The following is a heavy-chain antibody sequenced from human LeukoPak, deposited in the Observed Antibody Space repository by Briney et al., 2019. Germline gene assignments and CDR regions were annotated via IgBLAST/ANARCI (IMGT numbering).Heavy chain of an antibody. J-gene: IGHJ4*02. CDR1: GGTFSSYA. CDR3: AAWTDGGDHDY. D-gene: IGHD1-1*01. V-gene: IGHV1-69*01. CDR2: IIPIFGTA. Sequence: SVNVSCKASGGTFSSYAISWVRQAPGQGLEWMGGIIPIFGTANYAQKFQGRVTITADESTSTAYMELGSLRSEDTAVYYCAAWTDGGDHDYWGQGTLVTVSS.